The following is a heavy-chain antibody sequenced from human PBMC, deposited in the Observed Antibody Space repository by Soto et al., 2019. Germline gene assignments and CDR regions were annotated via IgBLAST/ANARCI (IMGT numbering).Heavy chain of an antibody. Sequence: GGSLRLSCTASGFSVSYYSVNWVRQAPGKGLEWISYISSTGDLILYADSVKGRFTIARDIAKNSLYLQMDSLRDEDSAVYYCATWAIAVGGEGFWGPGTLVTVSS. D-gene: IGHD2-21*01. J-gene: IGHJ4*02. CDR3: ATWAIAVGGEGF. CDR1: GFSVSYYS. V-gene: IGHV3-48*02. CDR2: ISSTGDLI.